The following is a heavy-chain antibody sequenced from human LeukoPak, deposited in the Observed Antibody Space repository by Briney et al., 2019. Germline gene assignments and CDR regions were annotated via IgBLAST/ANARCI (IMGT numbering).Heavy chain of an antibody. D-gene: IGHD3-9*01. CDR3: AKDSGVSDIHVFDY. V-gene: IGHV3-21*04. Sequence: GGSLRLSCAASGFTFSSYSMNWVRQAPGKGLEWVSSISSSSGYIYYADSVKGRFTISRDNSKNTLYLQMNSLRVEDTAVYYCAKDSGVSDIHVFDYWGQGTLVTVSS. CDR2: ISSSSGYI. J-gene: IGHJ4*02. CDR1: GFTFSSYS.